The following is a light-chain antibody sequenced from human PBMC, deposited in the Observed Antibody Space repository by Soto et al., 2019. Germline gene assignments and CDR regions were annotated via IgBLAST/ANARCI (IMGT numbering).Light chain of an antibody. V-gene: IGKV1-39*01. Sequence: DIQMTQSPSALSASVGDSVTITCRASQSVGRFLNWYQQKPGKAPTVLINVASTLRSGVPSRFSGSGSGTDFNLTINSLQPEDFATYFCQQSFTTPLTFGGGTKVDIK. CDR3: QQSFTTPLT. CDR2: VAS. CDR1: QSVGRF. J-gene: IGKJ4*01.